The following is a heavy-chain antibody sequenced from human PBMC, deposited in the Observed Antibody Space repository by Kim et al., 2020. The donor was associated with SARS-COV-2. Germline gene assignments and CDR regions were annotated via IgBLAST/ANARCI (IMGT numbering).Heavy chain of an antibody. CDR2: ISGDGGST. J-gene: IGHJ6*02. V-gene: IGHV3-43*02. CDR1: GFTFDDYA. D-gene: IGHD6-13*01. CDR3: AKEGVAAADRRYYYYYYGMDV. Sequence: LSLTCAASGFTFDDYAMHWVRQAPGKGLEWVSLISGDGGSTYYADSVKGRFTISRDNSKNSLYLQMNSLRTEDTALYYCAKEGVAAADRRYYYYYYGMDVWGQGTTVTVSS.